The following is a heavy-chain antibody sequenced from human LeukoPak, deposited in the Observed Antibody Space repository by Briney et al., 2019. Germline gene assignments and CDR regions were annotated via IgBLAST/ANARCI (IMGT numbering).Heavy chain of an antibody. D-gene: IGHD4-17*01. CDR1: GYTFTSYG. CDR2: ISAYNGNT. J-gene: IGHJ4*02. CDR3: ARATVTTKKVDY. V-gene: IGHV1-18*01. Sequence: ASVKVSCKASGYTFTSYGISWVRQAPGQGLEWMGWISAYNGNTNYAQKLQGRVIMTTDTSTSTAYMELRSLRSDDTAVYYCARATVTTKKVDYWGQGTLVTVSS.